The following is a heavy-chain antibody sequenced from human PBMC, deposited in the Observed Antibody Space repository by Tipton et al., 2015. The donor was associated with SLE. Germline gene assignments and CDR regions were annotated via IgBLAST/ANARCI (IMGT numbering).Heavy chain of an antibody. J-gene: IGHJ4*02. CDR3: VRGANWGSRDFQY. V-gene: IGHV4-59*11. D-gene: IGHD7-27*01. CDR2: IYYSGDT. CDR1: GGSISGHY. Sequence: TLSLTCTVSGGSISGHYWSWIRQPPGKALEWIGYIYYSGDTNYNPSLKSRVTFSVDTSKNQFSLNLNSVTAADTAVYYCVRGANWGSRDFQYWGQGTLVTVSS.